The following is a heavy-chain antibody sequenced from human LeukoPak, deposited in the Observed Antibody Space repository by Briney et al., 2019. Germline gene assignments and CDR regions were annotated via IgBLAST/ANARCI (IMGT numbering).Heavy chain of an antibody. V-gene: IGHV1-2*04. CDR3: ARAGPLMVRGVIEVYNWFDP. CDR1: GYTFTGYC. J-gene: IGHJ5*02. CDR2: INPNSGGT. Sequence: GASVKVSCKASGYTFTGYCMHWVRQAPGQGLEWMGWINPNSGGTNYAQKFQGWVTMTRDTSISTAYMELNRLRSDDTAVYYCARAGPLMVRGVIEVYNWFDPWGQGTLVTVSS. D-gene: IGHD3-10*01.